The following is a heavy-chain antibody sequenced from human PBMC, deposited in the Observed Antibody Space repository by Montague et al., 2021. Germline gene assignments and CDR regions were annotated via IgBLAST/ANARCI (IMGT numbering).Heavy chain of an antibody. CDR2: VYKRGDT. D-gene: IGHD3-10*01. CDR1: GDSISSYEYY. Sequence: SETLSLTCSVSGDSISSYEYYWTWIRQPAGRGLEWIGRVYKRGDTNTNPSLRSRLTLSVDTSKNHFSLTLTSVTAADTAVYFCARDSPVVEPWVGAHKGAFDIWGQGTMVTVSS. V-gene: IGHV4-4*07. CDR3: ARDSPVVEPWVGAHKGAFDI. J-gene: IGHJ3*02.